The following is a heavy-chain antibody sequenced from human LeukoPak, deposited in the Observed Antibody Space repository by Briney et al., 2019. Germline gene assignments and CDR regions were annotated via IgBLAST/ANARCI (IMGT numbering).Heavy chain of an antibody. D-gene: IGHD4-17*01. CDR1: GFSLSSYW. CDR2: INQDGSRK. J-gene: IGHJ4*02. CDR3: ARDFGDYGAQYFDY. Sequence: GGSLRLSCAGSGFSLSSYWMSWARQAPGKGLEWVASINQDGSRKFYVDSVKGRFTISRDNAKNSLYLDMNSLRAEDTALYYCARDFGDYGAQYFDYWGQGTLVTVSS. V-gene: IGHV3-7*05.